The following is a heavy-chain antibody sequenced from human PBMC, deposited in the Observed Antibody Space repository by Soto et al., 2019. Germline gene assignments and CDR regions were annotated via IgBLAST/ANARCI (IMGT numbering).Heavy chain of an antibody. CDR2: IYPGDSDT. CDR1: GYSFTSYW. D-gene: IGHD6-13*01. CDR3: ARQGIGVRLIAAAAPSGYYYGMDV. V-gene: IGHV5-51*01. J-gene: IGHJ6*02. Sequence: EVQLVQSGAEVKKPGESLKISCKGSGYSFTSYWIGWVRQMPGKGLEWMGIIYPGDSDTRYSPSFQGQVTISADKSISTAYLQWSSLKASDTAMYYCARQGIGVRLIAAAAPSGYYYGMDVWGQGTTVTVSS.